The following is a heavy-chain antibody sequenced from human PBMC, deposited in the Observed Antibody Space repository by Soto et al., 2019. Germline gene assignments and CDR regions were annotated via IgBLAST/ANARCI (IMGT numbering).Heavy chain of an antibody. V-gene: IGHV1-69*12. J-gene: IGHJ6*02. CDR3: ASPAYFDWSYAYGMDV. D-gene: IGHD3-9*01. Sequence: QVQLVQSGAEVKKPGSSVKVSCKASGGTFSSYAIRWVRQAPGQGLEWMGGIIPIFGTANYAQKFQGRVTITADESTSTAYMELSSLRSEDTAVYYCASPAYFDWSYAYGMDVWGQGTTVTVSS. CDR2: IIPIFGTA. CDR1: GGTFSSYA.